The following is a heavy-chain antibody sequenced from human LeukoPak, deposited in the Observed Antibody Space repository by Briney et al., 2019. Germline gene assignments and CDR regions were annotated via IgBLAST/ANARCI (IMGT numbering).Heavy chain of an antibody. Sequence: PGGSLRLSCAASGFTFSSYAMHWVRQAPGKGLEWVAVISYDGSNKYYADSVKGRFTISRDNSKNTLYLQMNSLRAEDTAVYYCARESSGYLDIWGQGTMVTVSS. V-gene: IGHV3-30-3*01. CDR2: ISYDGSNK. D-gene: IGHD3-22*01. CDR3: ARESSGYLDI. CDR1: GFTFSSYA. J-gene: IGHJ3*02.